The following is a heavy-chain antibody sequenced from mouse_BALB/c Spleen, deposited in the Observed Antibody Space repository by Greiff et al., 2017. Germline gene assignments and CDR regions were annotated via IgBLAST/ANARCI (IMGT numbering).Heavy chain of an antibody. CDR1: GYSITSDYA. D-gene: IGHD2-3*01. J-gene: IGHJ4*01. CDR2: ISYSGST. V-gene: IGHV3-2*02. Sequence: EVKLQESGPGLVKPSQSLSLTCTVTGYSITSDYAWNWIRQFPGNKLEWMGYISYSGSTSYNPSLKSRISITRDTSKNQFFLQLNSVTTEDTATYYCARGDGYYPYYAMDYWGQGTSVTVSS. CDR3: ARGDGYYPYYAMDY.